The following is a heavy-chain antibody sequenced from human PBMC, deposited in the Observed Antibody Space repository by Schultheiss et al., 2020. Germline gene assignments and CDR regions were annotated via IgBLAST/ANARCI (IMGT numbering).Heavy chain of an antibody. V-gene: IGHV1-2*04. Sequence: ASVKVSCKASGYTFTGYYMHWVRQAPGQGLEWMGWINPNSGGTNYAQKFQGWVTMTRDTSISTAYMELSSLRSEDTAVYYCARESAARPHYYYYGMDVWGQGTTVTVSS. CDR1: GYTFTGYY. CDR3: ARESAARPHYYYYGMDV. D-gene: IGHD6-6*01. J-gene: IGHJ6*02. CDR2: INPNSGGT.